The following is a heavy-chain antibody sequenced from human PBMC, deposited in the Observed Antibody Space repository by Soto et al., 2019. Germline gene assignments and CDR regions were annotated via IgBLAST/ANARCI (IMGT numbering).Heavy chain of an antibody. V-gene: IGHV4-30-4*01. CDR2: IYYSGST. Sequence: SETLSLTCTVSGGSISSGDYYWSWIRQPPGKGLEWIGYIYYSGSTYYNPSLKSRVTISVDTSKNQFSLKLSSVTAADTAAYYCATLYYGPPHYYYYGMDVWGQGTTVTVSS. CDR1: GGSISSGDYY. J-gene: IGHJ6*02. D-gene: IGHD3-10*01. CDR3: ATLYYGPPHYYYYGMDV.